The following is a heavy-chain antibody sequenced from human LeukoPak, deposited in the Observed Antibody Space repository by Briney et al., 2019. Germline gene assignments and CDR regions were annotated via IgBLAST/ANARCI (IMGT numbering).Heavy chain of an antibody. V-gene: IGHV4-59*01. J-gene: IGHJ3*02. Sequence: PSETLSLTCTVSGGSISSYYWSWIRQPPGKGLEWIGYIYYSGSTNYNPSLKSRVTISVDTSKNQFSLKLSSVTAADTAVYYCTTDSTINWSNPDAFDIWGQGTMVTVSS. CDR1: GGSISSYY. CDR3: TTDSTINWSNPDAFDI. CDR2: IYYSGST. D-gene: IGHD1-20*01.